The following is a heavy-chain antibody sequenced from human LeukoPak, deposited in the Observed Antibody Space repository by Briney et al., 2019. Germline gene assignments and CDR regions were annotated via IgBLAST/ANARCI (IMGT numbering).Heavy chain of an antibody. CDR3: ARGQGRQPVFWFDP. V-gene: IGHV4-34*01. J-gene: IGHJ5*02. D-gene: IGHD6-6*01. CDR2: INHSGST. CDR1: GESFSGYY. Sequence: PSETLSLTCAVYGESFSGYYWSWIRQPPGKGLEWIGEINHSGSTNYNPSLKSRVTISVDTSKNQFSLKLSSVTAADTAVYYCARGQGRQPVFWFDPWGQGTLVTVSS.